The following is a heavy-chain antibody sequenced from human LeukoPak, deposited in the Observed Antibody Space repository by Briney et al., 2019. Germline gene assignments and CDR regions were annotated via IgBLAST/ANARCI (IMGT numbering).Heavy chain of an antibody. CDR1: GGSISTCY. J-gene: IGHJ4*02. CDR3: ARLVERQPYYFDY. D-gene: IGHD2-21*01. V-gene: IGHV4-59*08. CDR2: IHYIGTT. Sequence: PSETLSLTCTVSGGSISTCYWNWIRQPPGKGLEWIGYIHYIGTTNYNPSLKSRVTMSMDTSRNQFSLRLSSVTATDTAIYYCARLVERQPYYFDYWGQGTLVTVSS.